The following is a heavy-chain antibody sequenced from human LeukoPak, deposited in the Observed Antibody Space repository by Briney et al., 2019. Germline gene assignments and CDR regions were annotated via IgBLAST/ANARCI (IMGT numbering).Heavy chain of an antibody. CDR3: ARGLKYCSDGTCQATYFDY. J-gene: IGHJ4*02. CDR1: GGALSKYY. CDR2: FYTSGST. Sequence: SQTLSLTRTVSGGALSKYYWTWIRQPAGKGLRWIGGFYTSGSTDYNPSLKSRVTMSVDTSKNQFSLRLSSVTAADTAIYYCARGLKYCSDGTCQATYFDYWGQGTLVPVSS. D-gene: IGHD2-15*01. V-gene: IGHV4-4*07.